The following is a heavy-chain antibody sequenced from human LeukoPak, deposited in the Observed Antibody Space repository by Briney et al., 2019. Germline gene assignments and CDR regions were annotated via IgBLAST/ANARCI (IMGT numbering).Heavy chain of an antibody. Sequence: SVKVSCKASGGTFSSYAISWVRQAPGQGLEWMGRIIPIFGTANYAQKFQGRVTITTDESTSTAYMDLSSLRSEDTAVYYCARERYCSSTSCLDYYYYMDVWGKGTTVTVSS. CDR2: IIPIFGTA. D-gene: IGHD2-2*01. V-gene: IGHV1-69*05. J-gene: IGHJ6*03. CDR3: ARERYCSSTSCLDYYYYMDV. CDR1: GGTFSSYA.